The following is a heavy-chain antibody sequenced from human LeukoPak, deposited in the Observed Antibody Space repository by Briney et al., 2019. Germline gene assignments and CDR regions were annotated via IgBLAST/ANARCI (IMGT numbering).Heavy chain of an antibody. V-gene: IGHV3-23*01. CDR1: GFTFNNYA. Sequence: GGSLRLSCAASGFTFNNYAMTWVRQAPGKGLEWVSAISGSGGTTLYADSVKGRFTISRDNSKSTLYLQMNSLRAEDTAVYYCAIDPGIQLWLKHFQHWGQGTLVTVSS. CDR3: AIDPGIQLWLKHFQH. J-gene: IGHJ1*01. D-gene: IGHD5-18*01. CDR2: ISGSGGTT.